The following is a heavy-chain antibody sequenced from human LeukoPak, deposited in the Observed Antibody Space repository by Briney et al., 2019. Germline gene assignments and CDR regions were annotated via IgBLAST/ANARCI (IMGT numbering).Heavy chain of an antibody. J-gene: IGHJ4*02. CDR3: ARDVPPGYHAY. CDR1: GYSISSGYH. V-gene: IGHV4-38-2*02. D-gene: IGHD5-12*01. Sequence: SETLSLTCGVSGYSISSGYHWGWSRQPPGKGLEWIGSIYHSGPTYYNPSLKRRVTISVDTSTNQLSLKLTSVTAADTAVYYCARDVPPGYHAYWGQGSLVTVSS. CDR2: IYHSGPT.